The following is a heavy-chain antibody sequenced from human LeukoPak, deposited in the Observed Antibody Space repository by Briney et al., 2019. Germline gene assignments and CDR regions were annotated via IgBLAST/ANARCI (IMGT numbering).Heavy chain of an antibody. CDR3: ARGFRIGGSRLYNWLDS. D-gene: IGHD2-15*01. Sequence: GASVKVSCKASGYTFTGYYMHWVRQAPGQGLEWMGWINPNSGGTNYAQKFQGRVTMTRDTSISTAYMELSRLRSDDSAVYYCARGFRIGGSRLYNWLDSWGQGTLVTVSS. CDR1: GYTFTGYY. V-gene: IGHV1-2*02. J-gene: IGHJ5*01. CDR2: INPNSGGT.